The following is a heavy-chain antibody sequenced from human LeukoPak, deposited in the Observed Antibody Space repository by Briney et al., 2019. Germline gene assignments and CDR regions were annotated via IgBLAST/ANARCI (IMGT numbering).Heavy chain of an antibody. CDR3: ARDGALDSSGYFRDY. J-gene: IGHJ4*02. V-gene: IGHV1-46*01. CDR1: GYTFTSYY. D-gene: IGHD3-22*01. Sequence: ASVKVSCKASGYTFTSYYMHWVRQVPGQGLEWMGIINPSGGSTSYAQKFQGRVTMTRDTSTSTVYMELSSLRSEDTAVYYCARDGALDSSGYFRDYWGQGTLVTVSS. CDR2: INPSGGST.